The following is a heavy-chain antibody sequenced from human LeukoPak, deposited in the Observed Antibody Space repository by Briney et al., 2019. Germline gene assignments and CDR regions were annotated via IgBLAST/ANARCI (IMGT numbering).Heavy chain of an antibody. Sequence: GASVKVSCKASGYTFTSYGISWVRQAPGQGLEWMGWISAYNGNTNYAQKLQGRVTMTTDTSTSTAYMEMRSLRSDGTAVYYCEXVGXSSGWYSGKDYWGQGTLVTVSS. CDR1: GYTFTSYG. V-gene: IGHV1-18*01. CDR3: EXVGXSSGWYSGKDY. CDR2: ISAYNGNT. J-gene: IGHJ4*02. D-gene: IGHD6-19*01.